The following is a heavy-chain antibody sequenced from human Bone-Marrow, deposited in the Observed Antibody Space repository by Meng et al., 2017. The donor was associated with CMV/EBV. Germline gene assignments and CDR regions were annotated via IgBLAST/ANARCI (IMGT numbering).Heavy chain of an antibody. J-gene: IGHJ5*02. D-gene: IGHD2-21*01. Sequence: GGSLRLSCEASGFTFGDFWMNWVRQAPGKGLEWVANIKKDGGEKFYVDSVKGRFTISRDNAKNTLYLQMNSLRADDTAVYYCFMGHYSGAWGQGPPVTCSS. CDR3: FMGHYSGA. CDR1: GFTFGDFW. CDR2: IKKDGGEK. V-gene: IGHV3-7*01.